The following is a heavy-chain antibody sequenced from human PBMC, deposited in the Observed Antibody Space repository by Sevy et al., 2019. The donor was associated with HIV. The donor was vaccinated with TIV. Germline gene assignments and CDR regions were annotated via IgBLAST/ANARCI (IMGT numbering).Heavy chain of an antibody. V-gene: IGHV4-39*01. J-gene: IGHJ4*02. Sequence: GSLRLSCTVSGGSIRSSSYYWGWSRQPPGKGLEWIGNIYYSGSSYYNPYLKSRVTISVDTSKNQFSLKLSSVTAADTGVYYCAIGTSYDFWSGFRFNFDYWGQGTLVTVSS. CDR3: AIGTSYDFWSGFRFNFDY. CDR1: GGSIRSSSYY. CDR2: IYYSGSS. D-gene: IGHD3-3*01.